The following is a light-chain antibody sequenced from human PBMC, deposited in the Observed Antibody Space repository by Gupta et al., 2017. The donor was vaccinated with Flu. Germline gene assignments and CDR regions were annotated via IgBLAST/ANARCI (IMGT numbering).Light chain of an antibody. V-gene: IGLV2-14*01. CDR1: SSDVGSDKY. J-gene: IGLJ3*02. Sequence: SMAISCTGSSSDVGSDKYVFWHHRHPGKVPKLIIYEVSGRPAGVSGRFSGSKSGNTASLTISGHQADDEADYFCSSYTRSNTLLFGGGTKVTVL. CDR2: EVS. CDR3: SSYTRSNTLL.